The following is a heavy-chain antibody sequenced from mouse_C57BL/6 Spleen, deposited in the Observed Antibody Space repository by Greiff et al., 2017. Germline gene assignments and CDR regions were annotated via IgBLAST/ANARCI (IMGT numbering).Heavy chain of an antibody. J-gene: IGHJ3*01. CDR2: FYPGSGSI. D-gene: IGHD3-2*02. CDR3: ARGRTAQAQAWFAY. CDR1: GYTFTEYT. Sequence: VMLVESGAELVKPGASVKLSCKASGYTFTEYTIHWVKQRSGQGLEWIGWFYPGSGSIKYNEKFKDKATLTADKSSSTVYMELSRLTSEDSAVYFCARGRTAQAQAWFAYWGQGTLVTVSA. V-gene: IGHV1-62-2*01.